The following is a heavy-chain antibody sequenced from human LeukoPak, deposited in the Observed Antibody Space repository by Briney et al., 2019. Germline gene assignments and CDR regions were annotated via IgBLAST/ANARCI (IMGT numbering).Heavy chain of an antibody. V-gene: IGHV3-11*04. CDR1: GFTFSDYY. Sequence: GGSVRLSCAASGFTFSDYYMIWIRQAPGKGLEWVSYINNSGSPIYYADSVKGRFTISRDNAKNSLYLQMNSLRAEDTAVYYCARDIVVVVAGGNWFDPWGQGTLVTVSS. CDR2: INNSGSPI. CDR3: ARDIVVVVAGGNWFDP. J-gene: IGHJ5*02. D-gene: IGHD2-15*01.